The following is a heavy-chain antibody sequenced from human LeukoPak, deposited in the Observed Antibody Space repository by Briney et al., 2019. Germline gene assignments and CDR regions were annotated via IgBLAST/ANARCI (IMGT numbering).Heavy chain of an antibody. CDR2: MYHSGST. Sequence: SETLSLTCTVSGGSISNYYWNWIRHPPGKGLEWIGSMYHSGSTYYNPSLKSRVTISVDTSKNHFSLKLSSVTAADTAVYYCARRYYYVSGSYYNHFDPWGQGTLVTVSS. J-gene: IGHJ5*02. CDR1: GGSISNYY. V-gene: IGHV4-59*05. D-gene: IGHD3-10*01. CDR3: ARRYYYVSGSYYNHFDP.